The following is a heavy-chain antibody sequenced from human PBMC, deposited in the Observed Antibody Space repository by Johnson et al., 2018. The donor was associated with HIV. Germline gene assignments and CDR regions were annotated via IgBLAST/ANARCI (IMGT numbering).Heavy chain of an antibody. CDR3: ARDQRRSSWYTEGEKVGNAFDI. CDR2: ISSSGSTI. D-gene: IGHD6-13*01. CDR1: GFTFSDYY. J-gene: IGHJ3*02. V-gene: IGHV3-11*04. Sequence: QVLLAESGGGLVKPGGSLRLSCAASGFTFSDYYMTWIRQAPGKGLEWVSYISSSGSTIYYADSVKGRFTISRDNAKNSLYLQMNSLRAEDTAVYYCARDQRRSSWYTEGEKVGNAFDIWGQGTMVTVSS.